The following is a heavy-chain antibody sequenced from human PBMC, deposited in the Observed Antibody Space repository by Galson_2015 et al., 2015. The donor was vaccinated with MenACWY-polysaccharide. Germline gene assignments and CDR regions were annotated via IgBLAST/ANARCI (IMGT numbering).Heavy chain of an antibody. J-gene: IGHJ6*03. CDR3: ARDGVCSSTSCYGYYYYYMDV. CDR1: GFTFSSYA. CDR2: ISYDGSNK. V-gene: IGHV3-30-3*01. D-gene: IGHD2-2*01. Sequence: SLRLSCAASGFTFSSYAMHWVRQAPGKGLEWVAVISYDGSNKYYADSVKGRFTISRDNSKNTLYLQMNSLRAEDTAVYYCARDGVCSSTSCYGYYYYYMDVWGKGTTVTVSS.